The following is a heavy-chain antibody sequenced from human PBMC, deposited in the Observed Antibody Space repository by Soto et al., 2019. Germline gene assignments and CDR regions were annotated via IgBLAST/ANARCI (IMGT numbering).Heavy chain of an antibody. V-gene: IGHV3-48*02. CDR1: GFTFSTYS. D-gene: IGHD6-6*01. J-gene: IGHJ6*02. CDR2: ISSRSYTI. CDR3: ARGGSSSDNGMDV. Sequence: EVTLVESGGDLVQPGGSLRLSCAASGFTFSTYSMNWVRQAPGKGLEWVSYISSRSYTIYYVDSVKGRFTISRDNSKNSLYLQMTSLRDEDTAVYYWARGGSSSDNGMDVWGQGPTVTVSS.